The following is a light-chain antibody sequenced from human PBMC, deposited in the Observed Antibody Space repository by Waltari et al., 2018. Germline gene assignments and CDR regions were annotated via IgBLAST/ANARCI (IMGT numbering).Light chain of an antibody. J-gene: IGLJ3*02. CDR3: QTGGHGTWV. Sequence: QPVLTQSPSPSASLGAPVKLTCTLSRGPSTTVTASLPKRPERGPGYLIKVNSDGSHNKGDEIPDRFSGSSSWAVHYLTISSLQSEDEADYYCQTGGHGTWVFGGGTKLTVL. CDR1: RGPSTTV. CDR2: VNSDGSH. V-gene: IGLV4-69*01.